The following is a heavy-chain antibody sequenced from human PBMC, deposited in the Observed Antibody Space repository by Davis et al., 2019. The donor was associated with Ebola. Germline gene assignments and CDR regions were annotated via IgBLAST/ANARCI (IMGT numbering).Heavy chain of an antibody. V-gene: IGHV3-15*01. Sequence: PGGSLRLSCAASGFTGSNARMSWVRQAPGKGLEWLGRIKSKTDGGTTDYAAPVKGRFTISRDDSKNTLYLQMNSLKTEDTAVYYCTSTPYSSSSHFDLWGRGTLVTVSS. J-gene: IGHJ2*01. D-gene: IGHD6-6*01. CDR1: GFTGSNAR. CDR3: TSTPYSSSSHFDL. CDR2: IKSKTDGGTT.